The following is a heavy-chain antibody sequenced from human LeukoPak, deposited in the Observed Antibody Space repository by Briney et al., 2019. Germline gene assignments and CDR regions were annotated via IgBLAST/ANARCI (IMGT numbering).Heavy chain of an antibody. CDR1: GGSISSGGYY. J-gene: IGHJ5*02. CDR3: ARSYGDINWFDP. Sequence: SETLSLTCTVSGGSISSGGYYWSWIRQHPGKGLEWMGYIYYSGSTYYNPSLKSRVTISLDTSKNQLSLKLSSVTAADTAVYYCARSYGDINWFDPWGQGALVTVSS. D-gene: IGHD4-17*01. V-gene: IGHV4-31*03. CDR2: IYYSGST.